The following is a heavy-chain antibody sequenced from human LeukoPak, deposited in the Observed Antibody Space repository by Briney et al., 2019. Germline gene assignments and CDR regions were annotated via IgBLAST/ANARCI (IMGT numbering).Heavy chain of an antibody. D-gene: IGHD3-22*01. J-gene: IGHJ4*02. CDR2: ISGSGGST. CDR3: AKTYYYDSSGSHNLDY. CDR1: GFTFSSYA. Sequence: GGSLRLSCAASGFTFSSYAMSWVRQAPGKGLEWVSVISGSGGSTYYADSVKGRFTISRDDSKNTLYLQMNSLRAEDTAVYYCAKTYYYDSSGSHNLDYWGQGTLVTVSS. V-gene: IGHV3-23*01.